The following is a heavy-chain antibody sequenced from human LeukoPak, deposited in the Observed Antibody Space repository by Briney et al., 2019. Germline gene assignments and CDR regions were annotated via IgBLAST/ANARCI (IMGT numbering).Heavy chain of an antibody. Sequence: GGSLRLSCAASGFAFSSYSMNRVRQAPGKGLVWISRIKGDGSSTSYADSVKGRFTISRDNAKNTLFLQMNSLRAEDTAVYYCVRDGVGAPPFDYWGQGALVTVSS. D-gene: IGHD1-26*01. CDR1: GFAFSSYS. J-gene: IGHJ4*02. CDR2: IKGDGSST. V-gene: IGHV3-74*01. CDR3: VRDGVGAPPFDY.